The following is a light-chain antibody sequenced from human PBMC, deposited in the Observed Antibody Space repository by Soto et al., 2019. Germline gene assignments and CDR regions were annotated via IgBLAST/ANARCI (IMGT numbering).Light chain of an antibody. CDR2: GAS. CDR3: QQYNSWWT. J-gene: IGKJ1*01. CDR1: PSVSSN. Sequence: EIVMTQSPATLSVSPGERATLSCRASPSVSSNLAWYQQKPGQAPRLLLYGASTRATGIPARFSGSGSGTEFTLTISRLQAGDSAVYYCQQYNSWWTVGQGTKVEIK. V-gene: IGKV3-15*01.